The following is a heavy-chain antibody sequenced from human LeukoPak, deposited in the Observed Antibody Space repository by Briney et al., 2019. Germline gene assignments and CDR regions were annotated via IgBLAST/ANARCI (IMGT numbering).Heavy chain of an antibody. V-gene: IGHV3-53*01. D-gene: IGHD1-7*01. J-gene: IGHJ6*03. CDR1: GFTVSSNY. Sequence: GGSLRLSCAASGFTVSSNYMSWVRQAPGKGLEWVSVIYSGGSTYYADSVKGRFTISRDNSKNTLYLQMNSLRAEDTAVYYCARGGGITGTTDYYYYYMDVWGKGTTVTVSS. CDR2: IYSGGST. CDR3: ARGGGITGTTDYYYYYMDV.